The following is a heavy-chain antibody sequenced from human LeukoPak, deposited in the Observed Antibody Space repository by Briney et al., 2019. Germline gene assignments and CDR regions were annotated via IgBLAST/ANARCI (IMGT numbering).Heavy chain of an antibody. V-gene: IGHV1-18*01. CDR2: ISAYNGNT. CDR3: ATYSGYALHDAFDI. D-gene: IGHD5-12*01. CDR1: GYTFTSYG. J-gene: IGHJ3*02. Sequence: ASVKVSCKASGYTFTSYGISWVRQAPGQGLEWMGWISAYNGNTNYAQELQGRVTMTTDTSTSTAYMELSSLRSEDTAVYYCATYSGYALHDAFDIWGQGTMVTVSS.